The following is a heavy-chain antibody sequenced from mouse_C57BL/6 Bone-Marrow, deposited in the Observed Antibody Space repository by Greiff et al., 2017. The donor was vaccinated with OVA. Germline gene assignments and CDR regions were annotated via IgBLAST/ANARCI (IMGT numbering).Heavy chain of an antibody. V-gene: IGHV14-4*01. Sequence: EVQLQQSGAELVRPGASVKVVGTAAGGESKDDDMHWVKQRPEQGLESLSRRDPYNDDTEYASKFQGKATITADTSSNTAYLQLSSLTSEDTAVYYCTSYGNFDYWGQGTTLTVSS. D-gene: IGHD2-1*01. CDR3: TSYGNFDY. CDR1: GGESKDDD. J-gene: IGHJ2*01. CDR2: RDPYNDDT.